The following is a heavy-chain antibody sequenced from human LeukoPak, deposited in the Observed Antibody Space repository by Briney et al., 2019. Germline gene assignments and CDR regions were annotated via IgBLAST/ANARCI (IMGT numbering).Heavy chain of an antibody. CDR1: GGTFSSYA. V-gene: IGHV1-69*06. Sequence: GASVKVSCKASGGTFSSYAISWVRQAHGQGLEWMGVIIPIFGTANYAQKFQGRVTITADKSTSTAYMELSSLRSEDTAVYYCARLQMATIHRYMDVWGKGTTVTVSS. J-gene: IGHJ6*03. CDR3: ARLQMATIHRYMDV. D-gene: IGHD5-24*01. CDR2: IIPIFGTA.